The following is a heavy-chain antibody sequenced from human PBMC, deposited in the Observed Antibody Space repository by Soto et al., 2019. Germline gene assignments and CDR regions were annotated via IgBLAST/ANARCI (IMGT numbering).Heavy chain of an antibody. J-gene: IGHJ4*02. CDR2: ISGSGGST. D-gene: IGHD6-13*01. CDR3: AKDSAAAGIPLFVAVAARGYGFDY. Sequence: GGSLRLSCAASGFTFSSYAMSWVRQAPGKGLEWVSAISGSGGSTYYADSVKGRFTISRDNSKNTLYLQMNSLRAEDTAVYYCAKDSAAAGIPLFVAVAARGYGFDYWGQGTLVTVSS. V-gene: IGHV3-23*01. CDR1: GFTFSSYA.